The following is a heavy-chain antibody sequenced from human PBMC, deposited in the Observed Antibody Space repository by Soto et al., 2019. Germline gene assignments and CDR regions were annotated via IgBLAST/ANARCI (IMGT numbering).Heavy chain of an antibody. J-gene: IGHJ5*02. CDR2: ISGSGGST. CDR1: GFTFSSYA. D-gene: IGHD1-26*01. CDR3: AKWPRAGATLTPGIWFDP. Sequence: GVSLRLSCAASGFTFSSYAMSWVRQAPGKGLEWVSAISGSGGSTYYADSVKGRFTISRDNSKNTLYLQMNSLRAEDTAVYYCAKWPRAGATLTPGIWFDPWGQGTLVTVSS. V-gene: IGHV3-23*01.